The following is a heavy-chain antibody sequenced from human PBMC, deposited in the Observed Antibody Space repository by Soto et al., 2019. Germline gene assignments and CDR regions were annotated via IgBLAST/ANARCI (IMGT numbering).Heavy chain of an antibody. J-gene: IGHJ5*02. Sequence: SQTLSLTCAISGDSVSSNSAAWNWIRQSPSRGLEWLGRTYYRSKWYSDYAVSVKSRITINPDTSKNQFSLQLNSVTPEDTAVYYCARVRSPRNYYGSGSYYNSWFDPWGQGTLVTVSS. D-gene: IGHD3-10*01. CDR1: GDSVSSNSAA. V-gene: IGHV6-1*01. CDR2: TYYRSKWYS. CDR3: ARVRSPRNYYGSGSYYNSWFDP.